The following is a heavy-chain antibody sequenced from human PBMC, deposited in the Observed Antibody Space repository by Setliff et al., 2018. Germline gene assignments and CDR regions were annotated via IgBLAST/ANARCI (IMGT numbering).Heavy chain of an antibody. V-gene: IGHV4-59*08. CDR1: GGSISPYF. D-gene: IGHD2-2*01. CDR3: ARHIWGAKMQLPHDVFDI. Sequence: SETLSLTCTVSGGSISPYFWSWIRQPPGKGLEWVGRLHTSGSTTYNPSLQSRVTISVDTSKNHFSLKLSSVTAADTAVYYCARHIWGAKMQLPHDVFDIWGQGTMVTVSS. CDR2: LHTSGST. J-gene: IGHJ3*02.